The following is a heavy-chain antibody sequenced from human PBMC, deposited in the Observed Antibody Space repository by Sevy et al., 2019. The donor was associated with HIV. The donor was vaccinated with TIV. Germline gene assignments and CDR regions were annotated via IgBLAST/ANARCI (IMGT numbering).Heavy chain of an antibody. CDR3: TTMMRLYGDPNFWYFDL. V-gene: IGHV3-15*01. J-gene: IGHJ2*01. Sequence: GGSLRLSCAASGFTFSNVWTSWVRQASGKGLEWVGRIQSKSEGGTTDYGAPVKGRFSISRDESSVRLYLQMNSLKTADTVGYYCTTMMRLYGDPNFWYFDLWGRGTLVTVSS. CDR2: IQSKSEGGTT. CDR1: GFTFSNVW. D-gene: IGHD4-17*01.